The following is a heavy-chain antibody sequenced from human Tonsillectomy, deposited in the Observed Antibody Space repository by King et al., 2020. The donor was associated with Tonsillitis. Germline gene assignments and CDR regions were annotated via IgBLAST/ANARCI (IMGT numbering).Heavy chain of an antibody. CDR3: ARGDNWNPDY. V-gene: IGHV1-2*02. CDR1: GYTFTGYY. Sequence: QLVQSGAEVKKPGASVKVSCKASGYTFTGYYMHWGRQAPGQGLEWMGWINPKSGGTNYAQKFQGRVTMTRDTSISTAYMELSRLRSDDTAVYYCARGDNWNPDYWGQGTLVTVSS. CDR2: INPKSGGT. J-gene: IGHJ4*02. D-gene: IGHD1-20*01.